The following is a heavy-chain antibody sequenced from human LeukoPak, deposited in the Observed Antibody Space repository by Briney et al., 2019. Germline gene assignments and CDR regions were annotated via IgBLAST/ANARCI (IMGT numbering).Heavy chain of an antibody. V-gene: IGHV1-2*02. CDR1: GYTFTGYY. CDR2: INPNSGGT. Sequence: ALVKVSCKASGYTFTGYYMHWVRQAPGQGLEWMGWINPNSGGTNYAQKFQGRVTMTRDTSISTAYMELSRLRSDDTAVYYCARAGSSSWPYYFDYWGQGTLVTVSS. D-gene: IGHD6-13*01. J-gene: IGHJ4*02. CDR3: ARAGSSSWPYYFDY.